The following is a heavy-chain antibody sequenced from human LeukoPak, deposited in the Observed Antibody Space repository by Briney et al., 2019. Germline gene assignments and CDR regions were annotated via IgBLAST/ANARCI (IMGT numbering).Heavy chain of an antibody. CDR1: GFTVSSNY. V-gene: IGHV3-53*01. Sequence: GGSLRLSCAASGFTVSSNYMSWVRQAPGKGLEWVSVIYSGGSTYYADSVKGRFTISRDNSKNTLYLQMNSLRAEDTAVYYCARDKRVGATYPPFGAFDIWGQGTIVTVSS. CDR3: ARDKRVGATYPPFGAFDI. D-gene: IGHD1-26*01. CDR2: IYSGGST. J-gene: IGHJ3*02.